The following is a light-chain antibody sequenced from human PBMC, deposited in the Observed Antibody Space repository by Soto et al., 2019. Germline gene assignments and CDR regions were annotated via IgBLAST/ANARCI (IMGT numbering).Light chain of an antibody. CDR1: QGISSW. V-gene: IGKV1D-12*01. Sequence: DIQMTQSPSSVSASVGDRVTITCRASQGISSWLAWYQQKPGKAPKLLIYAASSLQSGVPSRFRASGSGTISTLLIASLHPEDFATSYCHKANSYPPSTFGRGTKLEIK. CDR2: AAS. J-gene: IGKJ2*01. CDR3: HKANSYPPST.